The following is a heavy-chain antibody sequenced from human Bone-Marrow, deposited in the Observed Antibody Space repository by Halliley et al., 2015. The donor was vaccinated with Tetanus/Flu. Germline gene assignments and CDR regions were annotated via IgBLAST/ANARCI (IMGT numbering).Heavy chain of an antibody. CDR2: VYPSTSDV. D-gene: IGHD6-19*01. J-gene: IGHJ4*02. V-gene: IGHV5-51*01. Sequence: EWMGIVYPSTSDVRYSPSFEGLATISADRSTSTAYLQWSSLRAADTAIYYCARRWAYSSGWYDYWGQGTLATVSS. CDR3: ARRWAYSSGWYDY.